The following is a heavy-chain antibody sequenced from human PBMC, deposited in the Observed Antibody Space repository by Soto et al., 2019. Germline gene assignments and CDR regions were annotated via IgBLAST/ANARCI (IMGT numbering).Heavy chain of an antibody. Sequence: ASVKVSCKASGYTFTSYGISWVRQAPGQGLEWMGRISAYNGNTNYAQKLQGRVTMTTDTSTSTAYMELRSLRSDDTAVYYCARDQVPPGYYYYGMDVWGQGTTVTVSS. CDR3: ARDQVPPGYYYYGMDV. CDR1: GYTFTSYG. J-gene: IGHJ6*02. CDR2: ISAYNGNT. V-gene: IGHV1-18*01.